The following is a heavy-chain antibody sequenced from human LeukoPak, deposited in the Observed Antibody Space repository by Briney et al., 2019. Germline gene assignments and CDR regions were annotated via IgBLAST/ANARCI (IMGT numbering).Heavy chain of an antibody. CDR3: ARHFPHDTTAFDI. CDR1: GDSISPYN. J-gene: IGHJ3*02. Sequence: SETLSLTCAVSGDSISPYNWSWIRQPPGKGLEWIGYIYYSGSTNYNPSLKSRVTISGDTSKNRFSLKLSSVTAADTAVYYCARHFPHDTTAFDIWGQGTMVTVSS. CDR2: IYYSGST. D-gene: IGHD3-22*01. V-gene: IGHV4-59*08.